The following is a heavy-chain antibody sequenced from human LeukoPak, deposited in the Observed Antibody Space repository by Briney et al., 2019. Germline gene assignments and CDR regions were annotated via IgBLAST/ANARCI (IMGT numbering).Heavy chain of an antibody. CDR2: IYYSGST. Sequence: SETLSLTCTVSGGSISSHYWSWIRQPPGKGLEWIGYIYYSGSTNYNPSLKSRVTISVDASKNQFSLKLSSVTAADTAVYYCARVGSGYCTNGVCSYWYFDLWGRGTLVTVSS. J-gene: IGHJ2*01. CDR3: ARVGSGYCTNGVCSYWYFDL. CDR1: GGSISSHY. D-gene: IGHD2-8*01. V-gene: IGHV4-59*11.